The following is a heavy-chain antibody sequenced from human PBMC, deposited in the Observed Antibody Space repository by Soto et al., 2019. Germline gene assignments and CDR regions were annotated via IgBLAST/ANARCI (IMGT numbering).Heavy chain of an antibody. J-gene: IGHJ5*02. CDR1: GGTFSSYA. D-gene: IGHD6-19*01. Sequence: QVQLVQSGAEVKKPGSSVKVSCKASGGTFSSYAISWVRQAPGQGLEWMGGSIPIFGTANYAQKFQGRVTITADESTSTAYMELSSLRSEDTAVYYCARAHSSGWYTRAWFDPWGQGTLVTVSS. V-gene: IGHV1-69*01. CDR3: ARAHSSGWYTRAWFDP. CDR2: SIPIFGTA.